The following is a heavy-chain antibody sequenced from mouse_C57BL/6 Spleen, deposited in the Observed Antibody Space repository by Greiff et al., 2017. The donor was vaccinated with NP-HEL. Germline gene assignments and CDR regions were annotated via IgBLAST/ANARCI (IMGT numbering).Heavy chain of an antibody. D-gene: IGHD2-13*01. J-gene: IGHJ2*01. CDR3: ASGDGGYFDY. CDR2: IYPGDGDT. CDR1: GYAFSSSW. Sequence: VMLVESGPELVKPGASVKISCKASGYAFSSSWMNWVKQRPGKGLEWIGRIYPGDGDTNYNGKFKGKATLTADKASSTAYMQLSSLTSEDSAVYVCASGDGGYFDYWGQGTTLTVSS. V-gene: IGHV1-82*01.